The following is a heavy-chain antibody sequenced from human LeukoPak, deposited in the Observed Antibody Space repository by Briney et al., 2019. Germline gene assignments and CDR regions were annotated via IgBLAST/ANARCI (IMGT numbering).Heavy chain of an antibody. CDR3: AKGSGYWGFGS. J-gene: IGHJ4*02. V-gene: IGHV4-4*08. CDR1: NGSISGNY. CDR2: IYSSGST. Sequence: SETLSLNCIVSNGSISGNYWSWIRQPPGKGLEWIGYIYSSGSTNYNPSLKSRVTISIDTSKRQLSLQVSSVTAGDTAAYYCAKGSGYWGFGSWGQGTLVTVSS. D-gene: IGHD2-15*01.